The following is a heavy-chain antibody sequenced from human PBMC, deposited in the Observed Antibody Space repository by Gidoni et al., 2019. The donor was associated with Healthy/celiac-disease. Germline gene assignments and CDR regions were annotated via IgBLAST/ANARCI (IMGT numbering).Heavy chain of an antibody. CDR3: ARGGGWLFSYFDY. D-gene: IGHD2-21*01. CDR1: GFTFSSYA. V-gene: IGHV3-30*01. J-gene: IGHJ4*02. CDR2: ISYDGSNK. Sequence: QVQLVESGGGVVQPGRSLRLSCAASGFTFSSYAMHWVRQAPGKGLEWVAVISYDGSNKYYADSVKGRFTISRDNSKNTLYLQMNSLRAEDTAVYYCARGGGWLFSYFDYWGQGTLVTVSS.